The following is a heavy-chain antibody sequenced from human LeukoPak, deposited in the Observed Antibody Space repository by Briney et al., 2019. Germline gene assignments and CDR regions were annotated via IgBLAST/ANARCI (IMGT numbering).Heavy chain of an antibody. V-gene: IGHV3-21*01. Sequence: GGSLRLSCAASGFTFSSYSMNWVRQAPGKGLEWVSSISSSSSYIYYADSVKGRFTISRDNAKNSLYLQMNSLRAEDTAVYYCATHELKDAFDIWGQGTMVTVSS. J-gene: IGHJ3*02. D-gene: IGHD3-10*01. CDR3: ATHELKDAFDI. CDR1: GFTFSSYS. CDR2: ISSSSSYI.